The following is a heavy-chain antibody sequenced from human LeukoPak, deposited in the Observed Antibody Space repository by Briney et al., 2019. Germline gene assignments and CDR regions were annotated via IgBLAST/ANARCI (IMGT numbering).Heavy chain of an antibody. V-gene: IGHV3-23*01. CDR1: GFTFNSYA. Sequence: GGSLRLSCAASGFTFNSYAMSWVRQAPGKGLEWVSVNSVSAGSTYYADSVKGRFTISRDNYKNTLYLQMNSLRAEDTAVYYCAKFMSPYDGSVVYWGQGTLVTVSS. CDR2: NSVSAGST. D-gene: IGHD3-22*01. J-gene: IGHJ4*02. CDR3: AKFMSPYDGSVVY.